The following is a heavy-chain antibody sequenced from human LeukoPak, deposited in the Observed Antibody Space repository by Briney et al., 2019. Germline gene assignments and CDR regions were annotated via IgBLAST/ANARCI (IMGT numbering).Heavy chain of an antibody. Sequence: GGSLRLSCAASGFTVSSTYMSWVRQSPGKGLEWVSVVYKDGKMFYIDSVKGRFAISRDNAKNTLYLQMNSLRAEDTAVYYCARDRYDFWSAYGIVDYWGQGTLVTVSS. CDR1: GFTVSSTY. D-gene: IGHD3-3*01. CDR3: ARDRYDFWSAYGIVDY. CDR2: VYKDGKM. J-gene: IGHJ4*02. V-gene: IGHV3-53*01.